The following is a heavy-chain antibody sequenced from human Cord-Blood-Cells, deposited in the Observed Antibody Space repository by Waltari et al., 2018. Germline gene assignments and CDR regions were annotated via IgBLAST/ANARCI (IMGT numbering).Heavy chain of an antibody. V-gene: IGHV4-38-2*01. CDR1: GYSISSGYY. CDR3: ARRGAAAGKVDY. Sequence: QVQLQESGPGLVKPSETLYLTCAVSGYSISSGYYWGWIRQPPGKGLEWIGSIYHSGSTYYNPSLKSRVTISVDTSKNQFSLKLSSVTAADTAVYYCARRGAAAGKVDYWGQGTLVTVSS. CDR2: IYHSGST. D-gene: IGHD6-13*01. J-gene: IGHJ4*02.